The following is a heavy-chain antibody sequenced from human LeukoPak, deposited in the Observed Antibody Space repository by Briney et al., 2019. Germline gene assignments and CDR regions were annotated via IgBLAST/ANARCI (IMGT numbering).Heavy chain of an antibody. J-gene: IGHJ4*02. Sequence: VRSLRLSCAASGFTFNNYAIHWVRQAPGKGLEWVAIISFDGGNKYYADSVKGRFTISRDNSKNTLYLQMNSLRAEDTAVYYCARDGIVGSPLFKFDYWGQGTLVTVSS. CDR2: ISFDGGNK. D-gene: IGHD1-26*01. V-gene: IGHV3-30-3*01. CDR1: GFTFNNYA. CDR3: ARDGIVGSPLFKFDY.